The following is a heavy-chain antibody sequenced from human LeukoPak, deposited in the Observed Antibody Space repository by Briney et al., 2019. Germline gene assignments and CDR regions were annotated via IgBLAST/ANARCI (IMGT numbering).Heavy chain of an antibody. CDR2: INPNSGGT. J-gene: IGHJ3*02. D-gene: IGHD3-22*01. CDR1: GYTFTGYY. V-gene: IGHV1-2*02. CDR3: ARDSAVYDSSGYFLHAFDI. Sequence: ASVKVSCKASGYTFTGYYMHWVRQAPGQGLEWMGWINPNSGGTKCAQNFQGRVTMTRDTSISPAYMELSRLRSDDTAVYYCARDSAVYDSSGYFLHAFDIWGQGTMVTVSS.